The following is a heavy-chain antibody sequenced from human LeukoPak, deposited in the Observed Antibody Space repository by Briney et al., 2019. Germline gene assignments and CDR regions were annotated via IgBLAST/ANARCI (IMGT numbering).Heavy chain of an antibody. Sequence: GESLKISCKGSGYSFTSYWIGWVRQMPGKGLEWMGIIYPGDPDTRYSPSFQGQVTISADKSISTAYLQWSSLKASDTAMYYCARLKGASVATRKYYYYGMDVWGQGTTVTVSS. J-gene: IGHJ6*02. CDR3: ARLKGASVATRKYYYYGMDV. CDR2: IYPGDPDT. CDR1: GYSFTSYW. D-gene: IGHD5-24*01. V-gene: IGHV5-51*01.